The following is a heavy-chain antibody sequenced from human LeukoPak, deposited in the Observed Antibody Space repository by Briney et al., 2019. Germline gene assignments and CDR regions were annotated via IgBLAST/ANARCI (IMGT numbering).Heavy chain of an antibody. D-gene: IGHD6-19*01. CDR2: ISYDGSNK. Sequence: GRSLRLSCAASGFTFSSYGMHWVRQAPGKGLEWVAVISYDGSNKYYADSVKGRFTISRDNSKNTLYLQMNSLRAEDAAVYYCAKGGVFVAGTKEEFDYWGQGTLVTVSS. CDR3: AKGGVFVAGTKEEFDY. CDR1: GFTFSSYG. J-gene: IGHJ4*02. V-gene: IGHV3-30*18.